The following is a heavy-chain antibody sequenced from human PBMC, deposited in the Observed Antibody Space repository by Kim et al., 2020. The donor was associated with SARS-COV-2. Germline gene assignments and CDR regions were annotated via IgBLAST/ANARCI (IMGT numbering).Heavy chain of an antibody. CDR1: GGSFSGYY. CDR3: ARTWLRWLYYFDY. Sequence: SETLSLTCAVYGGSFSGYYWSWIRQPPGKGLEWIGEINHSGSTNYNPSLKSRVTISVDTSKNQFSLKLSSVTAADTAVYYCARTWLRWLYYFDYWGQGTL. J-gene: IGHJ4*02. D-gene: IGHD4-17*01. CDR2: INHSGST. V-gene: IGHV4-34*01.